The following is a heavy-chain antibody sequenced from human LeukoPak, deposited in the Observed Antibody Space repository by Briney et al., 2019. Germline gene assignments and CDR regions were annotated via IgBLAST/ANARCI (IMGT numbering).Heavy chain of an antibody. J-gene: IGHJ4*02. Sequence: GGSLRLSCAASGFTFSNYWMAWVRQAPGKGPEWVANINQDGSQKYYVDSVKGRFTISRDNAGNSLYLQMNSLRAEDTALYYCARKRPNYFDYWGQGTLVTVSS. CDR2: INQDGSQK. CDR1: GFTFSNYW. V-gene: IGHV3-7*01. CDR3: ARKRPNYFDY.